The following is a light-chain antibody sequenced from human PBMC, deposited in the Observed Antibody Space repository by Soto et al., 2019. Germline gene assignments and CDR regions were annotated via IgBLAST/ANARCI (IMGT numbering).Light chain of an antibody. J-gene: IGKJ5*01. Sequence: EIVLTQSPATLSLSPGERATLSCRASQSVGIYLGWYQQRPAQAPRLLIYDASKRAAGIPARFSGSGSGTDFTLTINSLEPEDFAVYYCQHRSTFPRAFGQGTRLEIK. CDR3: QHRSTFPRA. CDR1: QSVGIY. V-gene: IGKV3-11*01. CDR2: DAS.